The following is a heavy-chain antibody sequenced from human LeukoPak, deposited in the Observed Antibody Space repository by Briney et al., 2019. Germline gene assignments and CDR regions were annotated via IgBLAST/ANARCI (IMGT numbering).Heavy chain of an antibody. D-gene: IGHD1-1*01. J-gene: IGHJ5*02. V-gene: IGHV3-74*01. CDR3: ARAKWVGTTDNWFDP. Sequence: PGGSLRLSCAASGFTFCNYWMHWVRQAPGKGLVGVSRINTDGRSTSYVDSVKGRFTISRDNAKNMLYLQMNSLRAEDTAVYYCARAKWVGTTDNWFDPWGQGTLVTVSS. CDR2: INTDGRST. CDR1: GFTFCNYW.